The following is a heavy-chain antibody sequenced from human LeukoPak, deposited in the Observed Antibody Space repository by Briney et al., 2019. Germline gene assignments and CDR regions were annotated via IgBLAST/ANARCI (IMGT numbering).Heavy chain of an antibody. CDR3: TRDHGLDV. CDR1: GFTFSSYW. Sequence: GGSLRLSCAASGFTFSSYWMSWVRQAPGKGLMWVSQINSDGSATSCADPVKGRCTISRDNAKNMLYLEMNRLRVEDTAVYFCTRDHGLDVWGQGTTVTVSS. V-gene: IGHV3-74*01. J-gene: IGHJ6*02. CDR2: INSDGSAT.